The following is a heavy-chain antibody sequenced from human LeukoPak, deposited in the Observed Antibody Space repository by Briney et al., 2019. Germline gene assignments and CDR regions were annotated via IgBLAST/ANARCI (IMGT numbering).Heavy chain of an antibody. CDR3: ASGPVVAAKVDY. CDR2: ISSSGSTI. D-gene: IGHD2-15*01. V-gene: IGHV3-48*03. CDR1: GFTFSSYE. Sequence: GGSLRLSCAASGFTFSSYEMNWVRQAPGKGLEWVSYISSSGSTIYYADSVKGRFTISRDNAKNSLYLQMNSLRAEDTAVYYCASGPVVAAKVDYWGQGTLVTVSS. J-gene: IGHJ4*02.